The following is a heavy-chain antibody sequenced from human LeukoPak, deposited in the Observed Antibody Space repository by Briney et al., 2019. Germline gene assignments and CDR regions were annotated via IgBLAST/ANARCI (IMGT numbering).Heavy chain of an antibody. Sequence: AGSLRLSCAASGFTISSYAMSWVRQAPGKGLDWVSGINGSDGGTYYADSVNGRLTIFRDKSKNRLYLQMNSLRAEDTAVYYCSKDGGSSGWFLDHWGQGALCTVSS. J-gene: IGHJ4*02. D-gene: IGHD6-19*01. CDR1: GFTISSYA. CDR2: INGSDGGT. V-gene: IGHV3-23*01. CDR3: SKDGGSSGWFLDH.